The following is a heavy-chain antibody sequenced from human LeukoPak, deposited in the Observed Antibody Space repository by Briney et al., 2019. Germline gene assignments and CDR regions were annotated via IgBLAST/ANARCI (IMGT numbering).Heavy chain of an antibody. CDR3: ARDHSYYFGSQTSTLDV. CDR1: GGSISSSSYY. V-gene: IGHV4-31*03. D-gene: IGHD3-10*01. CDR2: IYYTGSV. Sequence: SETLSLTCTVSGGSISSSSYYWGWIRQPPGEGLEWIGYIYYTGSVDYNASLKSRLTISLDTSKNRFSLKLNSVTAADTAVYYCARDHSYYFGSQTSTLDVWGQGTAVTVSS. J-gene: IGHJ6*02.